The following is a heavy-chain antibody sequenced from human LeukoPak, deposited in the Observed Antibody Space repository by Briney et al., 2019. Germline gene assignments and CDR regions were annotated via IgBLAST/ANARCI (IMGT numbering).Heavy chain of an antibody. V-gene: IGHV4-30-4*08. CDR3: ALRGYSYGYSPVIDY. J-gene: IGHJ4*02. CDR1: GGSISSGDYY. CDR2: IYYSGST. D-gene: IGHD5-18*01. Sequence: SETLSLTCTVSGGSISSGDYYWSWIRQPPGTGLEWIGYIYYSGSTYYNPSLKSRVTISVDTSKNQFSLKLSSVTAADTAVYYCALRGYSYGYSPVIDYWGQGTLVTVSS.